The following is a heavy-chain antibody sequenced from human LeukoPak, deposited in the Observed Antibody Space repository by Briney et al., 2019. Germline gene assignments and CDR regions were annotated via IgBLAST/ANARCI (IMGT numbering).Heavy chain of an antibody. CDR1: GFTFSSYA. D-gene: IGHD4-23*01. CDR2: ISYDGSNK. V-gene: IGHV3-30-3*01. J-gene: IGHJ6*02. CDR3: ARAEGNTGWYYYYGMDV. Sequence: GRSLRLSCAASGFTFSSYAMPWVRQAPGKGLEWVAVISYDGSNKYYADSVKGRFTISRDNSKNTLYLQMNSLRAEDTAVYYCARAEGNTGWYYYYGMDVWGQGTLVTVSS.